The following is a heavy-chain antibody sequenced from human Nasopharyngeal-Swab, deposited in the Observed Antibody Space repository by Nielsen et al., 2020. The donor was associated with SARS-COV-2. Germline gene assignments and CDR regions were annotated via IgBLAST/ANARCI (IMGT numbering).Heavy chain of an antibody. J-gene: IGHJ4*02. V-gene: IGHV4-59*10. Sequence: SETLSLTCAVYGGSFSSYYWSWIRQPAGKGLEWIGRIYTSGSTNYKPSLKSRVTISVDTSKNQFSLKLSSVTAADTAVYYCARGSVIGGFDYLGPGTLVTVSS. D-gene: IGHD2/OR15-2a*01. CDR2: IYTSGST. CDR3: ARGSVIGGFDY. CDR1: GGSFSSYY.